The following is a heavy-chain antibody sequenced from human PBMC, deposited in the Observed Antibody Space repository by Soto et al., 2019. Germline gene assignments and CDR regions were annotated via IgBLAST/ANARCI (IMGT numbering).Heavy chain of an antibody. CDR3: ARDSVVVVAEKWDYYYGMDV. D-gene: IGHD2-15*01. V-gene: IGHV3-33*01. J-gene: IGHJ6*02. CDR2: IWYDGSNK. CDR1: GFTFSSYG. Sequence: GGSLRLSCAASGFTFSSYGMHWVRQAPGKGLEWVAVIWYDGSNKYYADSVKGRFTMSRDNSKNTLYLQMNSLRAEDTAVYYCARDSVVVVAEKWDYYYGMDVWGQGTTVTVSS.